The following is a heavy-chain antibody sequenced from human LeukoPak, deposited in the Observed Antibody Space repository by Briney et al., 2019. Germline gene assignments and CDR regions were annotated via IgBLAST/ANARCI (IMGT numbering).Heavy chain of an antibody. CDR1: ADSFSSHY. CDR3: ARDLLTVPKGFDI. V-gene: IGHV4-59*11. D-gene: IGHD4-17*01. Sequence: PSETLSLTCAVSADSFSSHYWTWIRQAPRKGLEGRGYISYTGSTNYNPSLKSRVTISIDTSKNQFSLKLSSVTAADTAVYYCARDLLTVPKGFDIWGQGTMVSVSS. CDR2: ISYTGST. J-gene: IGHJ3*02.